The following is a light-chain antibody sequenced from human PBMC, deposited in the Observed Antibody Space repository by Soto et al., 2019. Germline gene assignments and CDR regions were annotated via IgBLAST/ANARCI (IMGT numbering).Light chain of an antibody. J-gene: IGLJ3*02. CDR1: SSDVGAHHS. CDR2: DVS. Sequence: QSALTQPASVSGSPGQSFTIPCTGSSSDVGAHHSVSWYQQHPGKAPKLIIFDVSNRPSGVSNRFSGSKSGNTASLTISGPQPEDEADYYCSSFTDTGTVMFGGGTKLTVL. V-gene: IGLV2-14*03. CDR3: SSFTDTGTVM.